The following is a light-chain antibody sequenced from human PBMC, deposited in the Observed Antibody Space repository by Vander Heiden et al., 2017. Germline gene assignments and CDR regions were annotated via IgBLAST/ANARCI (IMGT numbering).Light chain of an antibody. J-gene: IGLJ2*01. CDR1: TGAVTSGHY. Sequence: QAVVTQEPSLTVSPGGTVTPTCASSTGAVTSGHYPYLFQQKPGQAPRTLIYDTSNKHSWTPARFSGSLLGGKAALTLSGAQPEDEADYYCLLSYSGTRLVVFGGGTKLTVL. CDR2: DTS. V-gene: IGLV7-46*01. CDR3: LLSYSGTRLVV.